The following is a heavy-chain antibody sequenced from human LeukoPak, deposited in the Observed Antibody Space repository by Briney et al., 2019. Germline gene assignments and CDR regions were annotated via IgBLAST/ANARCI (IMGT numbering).Heavy chain of an antibody. Sequence: ASVKVSCKVSGYTLTELSMQWVRQAPGKGLEWMGGFDPEDGETIYAQKFQGRVTMTEDTSTDTAYMELSSLRSEDTAVYYCATDPAYCGGDCYWVYWGQGTLVTVSS. CDR1: GYTLTELS. D-gene: IGHD2-21*01. V-gene: IGHV1-24*01. J-gene: IGHJ4*02. CDR3: ATDPAYCGGDCYWVY. CDR2: FDPEDGET.